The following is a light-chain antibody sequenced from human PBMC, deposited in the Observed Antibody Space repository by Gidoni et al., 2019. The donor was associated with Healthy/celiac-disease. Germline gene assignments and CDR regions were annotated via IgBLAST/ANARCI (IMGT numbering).Light chain of an antibody. CDR2: DAS. J-gene: IGKJ5*01. CDR1: QSVSSY. V-gene: IGKV3-11*01. Sequence: EIVLTQSPATLSLSPGERATLSCRASQSVSSYLAWYQQKPGQAPRLLIYDASNRATGIPARSSGSGSGTDFTLTISSLEPEDFAVYYCQQRSNWPPLTFXQXTRLEIK. CDR3: QQRSNWPPLT.